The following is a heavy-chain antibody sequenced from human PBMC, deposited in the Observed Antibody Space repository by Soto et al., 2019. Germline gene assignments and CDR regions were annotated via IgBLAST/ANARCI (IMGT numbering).Heavy chain of an antibody. Sequence: QVQLVQSGAEVKEPGASVKVSCKASGYSLTSYFMHWVRQAPGQGLEWMGIINPSGGRPTYAQRFQGRVTMTSDTSTSTVDLELSSLRSEDTAVYYCARIVLGDYGDYSSYGMDIWGQGTKVTVPS. D-gene: IGHD4-17*01. V-gene: IGHV1-46*01. CDR2: INPSGGRP. J-gene: IGHJ6*02. CDR1: GYSLTSYF. CDR3: ARIVLGDYGDYSSYGMDI.